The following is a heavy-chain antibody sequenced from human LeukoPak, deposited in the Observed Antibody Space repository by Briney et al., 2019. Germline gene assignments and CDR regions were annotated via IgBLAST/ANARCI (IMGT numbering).Heavy chain of an antibody. CDR1: GGSISSGSHY. Sequence: SETLSLTCTVSGGSISSGSHYWSWLRQPAGQGREWIVRIYTSGNTNYNPSLQSRVSISIDTSKNQFSLKLSSVTAADTAVYYCARSEYSSSFATHRFDYWGQGTLVTVSS. J-gene: IGHJ4*02. CDR2: IYTSGNT. V-gene: IGHV4-61*02. D-gene: IGHD6-6*01. CDR3: ARSEYSSSFATHRFDY.